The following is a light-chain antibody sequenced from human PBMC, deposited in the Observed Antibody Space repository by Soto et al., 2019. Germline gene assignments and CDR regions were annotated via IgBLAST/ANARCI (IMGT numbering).Light chain of an antibody. CDR1: SSNIGSNT. J-gene: IGLJ1*01. V-gene: IGLV1-44*01. Sequence: QSVLTQPPSASGTPGQRVTVSCSGSSSNIGSNTVNWYQQLPGTAPKLLIYSNNQRPSGVPDRFSGSKSGTSASLAISGLQSEDEADYYCAAWDYSLNCAVFGTGTRVTVL. CDR3: AAWDYSLNCAV. CDR2: SNN.